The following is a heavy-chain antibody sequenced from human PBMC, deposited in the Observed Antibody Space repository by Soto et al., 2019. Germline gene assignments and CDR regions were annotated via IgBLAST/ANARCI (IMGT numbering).Heavy chain of an antibody. CDR2: ISYDGSNK. V-gene: IGHV3-30*18. D-gene: IGHD6-19*01. CDR3: AKDREVTQWLVLLFGAFDY. Sequence: QVQLVESGGGVVQPGRSLRLSCAASGFTFSSYGMHWVRQAPGKGLEWVAVISYDGSNKYYADSVKGRFTISRDNSKNTLYLQMNSLRAEDTAVYYCAKDREVTQWLVLLFGAFDYWGQGTLVTVSS. J-gene: IGHJ4*02. CDR1: GFTFSSYG.